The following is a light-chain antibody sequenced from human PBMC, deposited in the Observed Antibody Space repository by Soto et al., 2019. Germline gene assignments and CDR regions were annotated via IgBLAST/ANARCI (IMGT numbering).Light chain of an antibody. Sequence: DIVVTQSPLSLAVPPGEPASISCRSSQSLLHSNGYYYLDWYLQKPGQSPQLLIYLGSNRASGVPDRFSGSGSGTDFTLKISRVEAADVGVYYCMQALQTVTFGQGTRWRL. J-gene: IGKJ5*01. V-gene: IGKV2-28*01. CDR1: QSLLHSNGYYY. CDR3: MQALQTVT. CDR2: LGS.